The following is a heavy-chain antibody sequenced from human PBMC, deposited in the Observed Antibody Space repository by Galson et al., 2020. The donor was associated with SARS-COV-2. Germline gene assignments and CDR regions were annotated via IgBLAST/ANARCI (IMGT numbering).Heavy chain of an antibody. Sequence: GGSLRLSCAASGFIFSSYVISWVRQAPGKGLEWVSALSGSGGSTYDADSVKGRFTISRDNSKNTLYLQMNSLRAEDTAVYYCAFSGGDCSSTNCYFDFDYWGQGTLVSVSS. CDR3: AFSGGDCSSTNCYFDFDY. D-gene: IGHD2-2*01. CDR2: LSGSGGST. CDR1: GFIFSSYV. J-gene: IGHJ4*02. V-gene: IGHV3-23*01.